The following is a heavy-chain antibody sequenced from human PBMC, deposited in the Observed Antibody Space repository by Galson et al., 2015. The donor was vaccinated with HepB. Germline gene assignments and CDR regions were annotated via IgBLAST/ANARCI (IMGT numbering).Heavy chain of an antibody. Sequence: SLRLSCAASGFTFSSYGMHWVRQAPGKGLEWVAAIWYDGSNKYYADSVKGRFTISRDNSKNTLYLQMNSLRAEDTAVYYCARGPRYFDWLLEGQAWGQGTLVTVSS. V-gene: IGHV3-33*08. CDR1: GFTFSSYG. J-gene: IGHJ5*02. D-gene: IGHD3-9*01. CDR3: ARGPRYFDWLLEGQA. CDR2: IWYDGSNK.